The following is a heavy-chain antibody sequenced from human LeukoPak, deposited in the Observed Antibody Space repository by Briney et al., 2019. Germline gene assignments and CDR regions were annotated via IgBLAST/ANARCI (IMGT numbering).Heavy chain of an antibody. V-gene: IGHV4-59*01. Sequence: SETLSLTCAVSGGSISSYYWIWIRQPPGKGLQWIGYISYSGSTNYNPSFKSRVTISLDTSQNQFSLKLSSGTAADTAVYYCARDHQEGATPHICGRGAMVSVSS. J-gene: IGHJ3*02. CDR2: ISYSGST. CDR1: GGSISSYY. CDR3: ARDHQEGATPHI. D-gene: IGHD1-26*01.